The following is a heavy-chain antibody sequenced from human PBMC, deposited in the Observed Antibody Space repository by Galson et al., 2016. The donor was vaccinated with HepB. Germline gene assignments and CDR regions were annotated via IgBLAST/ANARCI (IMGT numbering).Heavy chain of an antibody. V-gene: IGHV5-51*01. CDR1: GYNFPSQW. CDR2: IYPGDSDT. CDR3: ASAKWRDFDY. D-gene: IGHD2-8*01. J-gene: IGHJ4*02. Sequence: QSGAEVKKPGESVTISCQGSGYNFPSQWIGWVRQMPGKGLEWMGIIYPGDSDTRYSPSFQGQVTISADRSISTTYLQWSSLEASDSAIYYCASAKWRDFDYWGQGTLLTVAS.